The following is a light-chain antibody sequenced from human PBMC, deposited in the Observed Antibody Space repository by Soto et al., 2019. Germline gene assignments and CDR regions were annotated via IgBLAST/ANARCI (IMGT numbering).Light chain of an antibody. V-gene: IGKV1-33*01. CDR1: QDIATY. Sequence: DIQMTQSPSSLSASVGNRVTITCQASQDIATYLNWYQQKPGKAPNLLIYGASNLETGVPSRFSGSGSGTDFTFTISSLQAEDIGTYFCQQYDSVFTFGQGTRLQIK. CDR2: GAS. J-gene: IGKJ5*01. CDR3: QQYDSVFT.